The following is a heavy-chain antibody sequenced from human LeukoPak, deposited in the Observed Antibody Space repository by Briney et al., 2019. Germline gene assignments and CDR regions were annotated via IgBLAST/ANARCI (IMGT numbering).Heavy chain of an antibody. Sequence: PGGSLRLSCAASGFTFSTYGMHWVRQAPGKGLEWVAFIRYDGSNKFYADSVKGRFTTSRDNAKNSLYLQMNSLRAEDTAVYYCARKGDLSSSWYNDYWGQGTLVTVSS. CDR3: ARKGDLSSSWYNDY. CDR2: IRYDGSNK. V-gene: IGHV3-30*02. CDR1: GFTFSTYG. D-gene: IGHD6-13*01. J-gene: IGHJ4*02.